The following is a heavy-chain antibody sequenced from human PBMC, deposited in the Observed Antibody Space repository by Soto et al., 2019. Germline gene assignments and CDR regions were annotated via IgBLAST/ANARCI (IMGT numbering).Heavy chain of an antibody. CDR3: AKDDAFDI. Sequence: EVQLVESGGGLVQPGRSLRLSCAASGFTFDDYAMHWVRQAPGKGLEWVSGISWNSGSIGYADSVKGRFTISRDNAKNSLYLQMNSLSAEDTALYYSAKDDAFDIWGQGTMVTVSS. J-gene: IGHJ3*02. CDR1: GFTFDDYA. CDR2: ISWNSGSI. V-gene: IGHV3-9*01.